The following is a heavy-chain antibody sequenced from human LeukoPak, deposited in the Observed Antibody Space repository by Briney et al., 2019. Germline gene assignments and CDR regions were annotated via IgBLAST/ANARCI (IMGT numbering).Heavy chain of an antibody. D-gene: IGHD3-9*01. CDR2: IIPIFGTA. CDR1: GGTFSSYA. Sequence: SVKVSCKASGGTFSSYAISWVRQAPGQGLEWMGRIIPIFGTANYAQKFQGRVTIATDESTSTAYMELSSLRSEDTAVYYCARSDYDILTGLDPWGQGTLVTVSS. CDR3: ARSDYDILTGLDP. J-gene: IGHJ5*02. V-gene: IGHV1-69*05.